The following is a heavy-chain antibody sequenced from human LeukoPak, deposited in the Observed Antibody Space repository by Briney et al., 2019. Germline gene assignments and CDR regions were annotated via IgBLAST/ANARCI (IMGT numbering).Heavy chain of an antibody. V-gene: IGHV3-21*01. CDR3: ARDPDYYDGSGSY. CDR1: GFTFSSYR. J-gene: IGHJ4*02. CDR2: ISSSSSYK. D-gene: IGHD3-22*01. Sequence: GGSLRFFGAASGFTFSSYRKTWVRQAPGKGLEWFSSISSSSSYKYYAVSVKGRFTISRDNTKNSLYLQMNSLRAEDTAVYYSARDPDYYDGSGSYWGQGTLVTVSS.